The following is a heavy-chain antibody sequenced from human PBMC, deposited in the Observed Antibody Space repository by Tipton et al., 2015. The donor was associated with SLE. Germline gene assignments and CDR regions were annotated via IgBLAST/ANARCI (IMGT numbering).Heavy chain of an antibody. J-gene: IGHJ5*02. D-gene: IGHD6-19*01. CDR3: ARGVVAGTYDWFDP. V-gene: IGHV4-4*07. Sequence: TLSLTCTVSGGSISSYYWSWIRQPAGKGLEWIGRIYISRSTNYNPSLRSRVTMSVDTSKNQFSLKLSSVTAADTAVYYCARGVVAGTYDWFDPWGQGTLVTVSS. CDR1: GGSISSYY. CDR2: IYISRST.